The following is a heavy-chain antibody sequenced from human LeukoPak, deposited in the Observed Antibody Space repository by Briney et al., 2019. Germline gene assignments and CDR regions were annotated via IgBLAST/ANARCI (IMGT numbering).Heavy chain of an antibody. CDR2: IYYSKST. J-gene: IGHJ4*02. CDR3: ARHYSSGTYPLDS. CDR1: GDSISSSY. D-gene: IGHD3-10*01. Sequence: ETSETLSLTCTVSGDSISSSYWSWIRQPPGRGLEWIGHIYYSKSTTYNSSLKSRLTMSIDTSKNQFSLKLSSVTAADTAVYYCARHYSSGTYPLDSWGQGTLVTVSS. V-gene: IGHV4-59*08.